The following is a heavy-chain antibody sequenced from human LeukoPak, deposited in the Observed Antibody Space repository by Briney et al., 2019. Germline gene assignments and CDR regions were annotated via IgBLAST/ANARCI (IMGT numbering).Heavy chain of an antibody. CDR2: ISSNGGST. CDR3: VKDKGGYYYGSGSYYTD. D-gene: IGHD3-10*01. J-gene: IGHJ4*02. CDR1: EFSFISYA. Sequence: GGSLRLSCSASEFSFISYAMHWVRQAPGKGLEYVSSISSNGGSTCYADSVKGRFTISRDNSKNTLYLQMSSLRAEDTAVYYCVKDKGGYYYGSGSYYTDWGQGTLVTVSS. V-gene: IGHV3-64D*06.